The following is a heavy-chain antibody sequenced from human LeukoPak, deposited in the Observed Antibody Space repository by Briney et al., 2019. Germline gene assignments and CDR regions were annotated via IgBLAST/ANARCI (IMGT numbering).Heavy chain of an antibody. J-gene: IGHJ6*03. Sequence: SETLSLTCTVSGYSISSGYYWGWIRQPPGKGPEWIGSIYHSGSTYYNPSLKSRVTISVDTSKSQFSLKLSSVTAADTAVYYCARDRAVYYGSGEGYYYYYYMDVWGKGTTVTISS. CDR2: IYHSGST. CDR3: ARDRAVYYGSGEGYYYYYYMDV. V-gene: IGHV4-38-2*02. D-gene: IGHD3-10*01. CDR1: GYSISSGYY.